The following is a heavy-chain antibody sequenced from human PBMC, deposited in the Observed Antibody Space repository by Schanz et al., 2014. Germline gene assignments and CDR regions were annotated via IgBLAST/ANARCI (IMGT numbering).Heavy chain of an antibody. CDR1: GFTFSDSF. CDR2: ISSSGNII. D-gene: IGHD2-2*01. CDR3: AAHETLSTTACYPS. V-gene: IGHV3-11*01. Sequence: QVLLVESGGGLVKPGGSLRLSCSASGFTFSDSFMSWIRQTPGKGLEWLSYISSSGNIIHYADSVKGRFTISRDNAKNYLYLKMPGLRAEDTAVYYCAAHETLSTTACYPSWGQGTLVAVSS. J-gene: IGHJ4*02.